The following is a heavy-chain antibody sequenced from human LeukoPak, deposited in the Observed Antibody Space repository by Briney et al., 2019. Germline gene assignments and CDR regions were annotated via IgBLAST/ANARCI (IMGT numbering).Heavy chain of an antibody. CDR1: GFTFSSHG. J-gene: IGHJ4*02. D-gene: IGHD3-22*01. CDR3: ARDLGFRTYYYDSSGYPEPDY. Sequence: GGSLRLSCAASGFTFSSHGMNWVRQAPGKGLEWVSSISSSSSYIYYADSVKGRFTISRDNAKNSLYLQMNSLRAEDTAVYYCARDLGFRTYYYDSSGYPEPDYWGQGTLVTVSS. V-gene: IGHV3-21*01. CDR2: ISSSSSYI.